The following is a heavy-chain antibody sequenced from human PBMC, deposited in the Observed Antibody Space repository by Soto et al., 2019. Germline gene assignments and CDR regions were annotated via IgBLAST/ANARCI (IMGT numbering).Heavy chain of an antibody. J-gene: IGHJ4*02. V-gene: IGHV4-39*01. D-gene: IGHD3-22*01. Sequence: SETLSLTCTVSGGSISSSSYYWGWIRQPPGKGLEWIGSIYYSGSTYYNPSLKSRVTISVDTSKNQFSLKLSSVTAADTAVYYCARLHDSSGYYQYYFDYWGQGTLVTVSS. CDR2: IYYSGST. CDR1: GGSISSSSYY. CDR3: ARLHDSSGYYQYYFDY.